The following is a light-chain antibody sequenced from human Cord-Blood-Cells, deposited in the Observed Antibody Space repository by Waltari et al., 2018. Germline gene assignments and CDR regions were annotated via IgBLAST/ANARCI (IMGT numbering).Light chain of an antibody. J-gene: IGKJ4*01. CDR3: QQYDKTPPVT. V-gene: IGKV1-33*01. CDR2: DAS. CDR1: QDISNY. Sequence: DIQMTQSPSSLSASVGDRVTITCQASQDISNYLNGYKQKPGKAPKLLNYDASNLETGNTSRFSGSGTGTDSTVNISSLQPEGIATYYGQQYDKTPPVTFGGGTQVEIK.